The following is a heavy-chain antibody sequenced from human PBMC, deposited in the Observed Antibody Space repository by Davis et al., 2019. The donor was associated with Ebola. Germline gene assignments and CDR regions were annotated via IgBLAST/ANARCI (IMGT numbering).Heavy chain of an antibody. V-gene: IGHV3-53*01. D-gene: IGHD2-21*01. CDR2: IYSGGST. CDR1: GFTVSSNY. CDR3: ASKAYN. Sequence: GESLKISCAASGFTVSSNYMSRVRQAPGKGLEWVSVIYSGGSTYYADSVKGRFTISRDNSKNTLYLQMNSLRAEDTAVYYCASKAYNWGQGTLVTVSS. J-gene: IGHJ4*02.